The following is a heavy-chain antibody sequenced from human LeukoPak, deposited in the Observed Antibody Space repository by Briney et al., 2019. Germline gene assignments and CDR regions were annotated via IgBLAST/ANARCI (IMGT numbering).Heavy chain of an antibody. CDR2: ISSSSSYI. CDR3: ARGQAAAGDY. J-gene: IGHJ4*02. D-gene: IGHD6-13*01. V-gene: IGHV3-21*01. CDR1: GFTFSSYG. Sequence: PGGSLRLSWAASGFTFSSYGMNWFRKAPGKGREWVSSISSSSSYIYYADSVKGRFTISRDNAKNSLYLQMNSLRAEDTAVYYCARGQAAAGDYWGQGTLVTVSS.